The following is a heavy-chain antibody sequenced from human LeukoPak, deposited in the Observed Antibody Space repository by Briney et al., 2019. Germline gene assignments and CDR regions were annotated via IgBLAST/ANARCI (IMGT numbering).Heavy chain of an antibody. J-gene: IGHJ4*02. D-gene: IGHD6-19*01. V-gene: IGHV3-53*01. CDR1: GFTFSSYA. Sequence: GGSLRLSCAASGFTFSSYAMSWVRQAPGKGLEWASVIYSGGNTYYADSVKGRFTISRDNSKNTLYLQMNSLRAEDTAVYYCARGGTSSGWYYFDYWGQGTLVTVSS. CDR3: ARGGTSSGWYYFDY. CDR2: IYSGGNT.